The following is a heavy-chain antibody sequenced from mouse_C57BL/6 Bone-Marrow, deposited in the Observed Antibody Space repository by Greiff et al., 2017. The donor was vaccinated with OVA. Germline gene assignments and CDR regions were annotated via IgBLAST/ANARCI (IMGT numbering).Heavy chain of an antibody. CDR3: ARGGLLRGFAY. CDR1: GYTFTSYW. J-gene: IGHJ3*01. V-gene: IGHV1-61*01. D-gene: IGHD2-3*01. CDR2: IYPSDSET. Sequence: QVQLKQPGAELVRPGSSVKLSCKASGYTFTSYWMDWVKQRPGQGLEWIGNIYPSDSETHYNQKFKDKATLTVDKSSSTAYMQLSSLTSEDSAVYYCARGGLLRGFAYWGQGTLVTVSA.